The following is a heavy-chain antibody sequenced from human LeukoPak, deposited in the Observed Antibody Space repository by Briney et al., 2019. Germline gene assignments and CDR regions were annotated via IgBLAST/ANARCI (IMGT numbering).Heavy chain of an antibody. CDR1: GFTFSSYW. CDR3: ASDSSSYYYYYMDV. CDR2: IKQDGSEK. Sequence: GGSLRLSCAASGFTFSSYWMSWVRQAPGKGLEWVANIKQDGSEKYYVDSVKGRFTISRDNAKNSLYLQMNTLRAEDTAVYYCASDSSSYYYYYMDVWGKGTTVTVSS. D-gene: IGHD6-6*01. J-gene: IGHJ6*03. V-gene: IGHV3-7*01.